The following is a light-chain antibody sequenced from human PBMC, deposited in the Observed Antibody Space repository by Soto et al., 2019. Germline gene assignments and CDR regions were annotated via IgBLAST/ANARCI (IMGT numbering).Light chain of an antibody. Sequence: QPVLTQPASVSGSPGQSITISCTGTSSDVGRYNYVSWYQQHPGKAPKLMIYEVTNRPSGVSNRFSASKSGNTASLTISGLQAEDEADYYCSSYTGSNTVVFGGGTKLTVL. V-gene: IGLV2-14*01. CDR1: SSDVGRYNY. CDR2: EVT. J-gene: IGLJ2*01. CDR3: SSYTGSNTVV.